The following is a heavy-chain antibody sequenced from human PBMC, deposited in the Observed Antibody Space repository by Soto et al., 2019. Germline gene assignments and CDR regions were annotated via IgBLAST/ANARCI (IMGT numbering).Heavy chain of an antibody. Sequence: SQTLSLTCAISGDSVSGNSAAWNWIRQSPSRGLEWLGRTYYRSKYYHDYAVSVKSRITIHPDTSKNQFSLQLNSVTPEDTAVYYCARSAYYYDSSGYYSPLAFWGQGTLVTVSS. CDR2: TYYRSKYYH. CDR3: ARSAYYYDSSGYYSPLAF. V-gene: IGHV6-1*01. D-gene: IGHD3-22*01. CDR1: GDSVSGNSAA. J-gene: IGHJ4*02.